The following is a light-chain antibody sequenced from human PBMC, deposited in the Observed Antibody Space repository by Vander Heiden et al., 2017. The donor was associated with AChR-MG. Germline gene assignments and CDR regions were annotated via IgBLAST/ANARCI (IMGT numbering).Light chain of an antibody. Sequence: YVLTQPPSVSVAPGQTATITCGGNNIESNSVHWYQQLPGQAPVLVVYNDADRPSGIPERFSGSNSGNTATLTISRVEAGDEADYYCQVWDSNIHNPDVGCGGGTKLNVL. CDR1: NIESNS. V-gene: IGLV3-21*02. CDR3: QVWDSNIHNPDVG. J-gene: IGLJ2*01. CDR2: NDA.